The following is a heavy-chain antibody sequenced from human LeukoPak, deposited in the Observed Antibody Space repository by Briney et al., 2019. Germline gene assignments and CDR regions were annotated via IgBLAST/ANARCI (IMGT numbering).Heavy chain of an antibody. D-gene: IGHD6-19*01. CDR1: GGAFCGDD. V-gene: IGHV4-34*01. CDR3: ARGGGWLFDY. CDR2: INHSGST. J-gene: IGHJ4*02. Sequence: SLQTLCLTCAVYGGAFCGDDWTCRPESPGPERRWTGEINHSGSTNYNPSLKSRVTISVDTSKNQFSLKLSSVTAADTAVYYCARGGGWLFDYWGQGTLVTVSS.